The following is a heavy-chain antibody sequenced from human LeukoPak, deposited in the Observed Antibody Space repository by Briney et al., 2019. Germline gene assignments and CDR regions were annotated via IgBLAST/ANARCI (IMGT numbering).Heavy chain of an antibody. J-gene: IGHJ4*02. CDR3: ARDSETYYDFWSGSSNNFDY. CDR1: GYTFTSYD. CDR2: IIPIFGTA. V-gene: IGHV1-69*13. D-gene: IGHD3-3*01. Sequence: SVTVSCKASGYTFTSYDINWVRQATGQGLEWMGGIIPIFGTANYAQKFQGRVTITADESTSTAYMELSSLTSEDTAVYYCARDSETYYDFWSGSSNNFDYWGQGTLVTVSS.